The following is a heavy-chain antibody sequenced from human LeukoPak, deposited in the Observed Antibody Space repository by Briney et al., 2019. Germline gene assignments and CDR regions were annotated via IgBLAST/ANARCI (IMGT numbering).Heavy chain of an antibody. CDR1: GFTFGSYE. J-gene: IGHJ6*02. Sequence: GGSLRLSCAASGFTFGSYEMNWVRQAPGKGLEWVSYISSSGSTIYYADSVKGRFTISRDNAKNSLYLQMNSLRAEDTAVYYCARPHSRYYYGMDVWGQGTTVTVSS. CDR2: ISSSGSTI. D-gene: IGHD3-22*01. CDR3: ARPHSRYYYGMDV. V-gene: IGHV3-48*03.